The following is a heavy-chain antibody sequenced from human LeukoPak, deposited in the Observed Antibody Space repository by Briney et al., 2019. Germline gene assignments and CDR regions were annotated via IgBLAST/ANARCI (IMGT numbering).Heavy chain of an antibody. V-gene: IGHV3-74*01. J-gene: IGHJ4*02. Sequence: GGSLRLSCSASGFTFSSYWMSWVRQAPGKGLVWVSRINSDGSSTSYADSVKGRFTISRDNAKNTLYLQMNSLRVEDTAVYYCARGDGYAQRDWGQGTLVTVPS. CDR3: ARGDGYAQRD. D-gene: IGHD5-12*01. CDR1: GFTFSSYW. CDR2: INSDGSST.